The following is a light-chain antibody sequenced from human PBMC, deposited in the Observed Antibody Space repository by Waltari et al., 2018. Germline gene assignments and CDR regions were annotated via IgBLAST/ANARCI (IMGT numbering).Light chain of an antibody. CDR1: TSDIGYYKY. CDR2: DVS. V-gene: IGLV2-14*03. CDR3: SSYSISSNYFV. Sequence: QSALTQPASVSGSPGQSITIPCTGTTSDIGYYKYVSWYQQHPGKAPKLIIYDVSHRPSGVSDRFSGSKSGNTASLTISGLRAEDEADYHCSSYSISSNYFVFGTGTKVTVL. J-gene: IGLJ1*01.